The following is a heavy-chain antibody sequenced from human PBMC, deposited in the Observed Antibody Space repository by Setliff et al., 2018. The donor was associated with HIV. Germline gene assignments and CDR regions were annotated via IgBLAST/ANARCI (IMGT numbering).Heavy chain of an antibody. CDR1: GGSFKTYA. CDR2: IIPIFGTA. D-gene: IGHD5-12*01. Sequence: GASVKVSCKASGGSFKTYAINWVRQAPGQGLEWMGGIIPIFGTATYAQKFQGRVTITADESTNTAYMELRSLRSDDTAVYYCARAREMATINCYYNYLDVWGKGTTVTV. CDR3: ARAREMATINCYYNYLDV. J-gene: IGHJ6*03. V-gene: IGHV1-69*13.